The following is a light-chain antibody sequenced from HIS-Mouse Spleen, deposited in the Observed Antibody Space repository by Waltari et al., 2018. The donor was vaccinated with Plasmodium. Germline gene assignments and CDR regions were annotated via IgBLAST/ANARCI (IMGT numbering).Light chain of an antibody. Sequence: QSALTQPASVSGSPGQSITISCTGTSSDAGGYNYVYWYQQHPGKAPKPMIYEVSNRPSGVSNRFSGSKSGNTASLTISGLQAEDEADYYCSSYTSSSTLEVFGGGTKLTVL. CDR3: SSYTSSSTLEV. CDR2: EVS. CDR1: SSDAGGYNY. V-gene: IGLV2-14*01. J-gene: IGLJ3*02.